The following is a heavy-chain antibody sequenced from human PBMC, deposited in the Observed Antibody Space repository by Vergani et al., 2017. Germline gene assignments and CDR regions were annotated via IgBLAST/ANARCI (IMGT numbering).Heavy chain of an antibody. J-gene: IGHJ3*01. CDR1: GGSVHTSTHY. CDR3: VSTIGVGQSSDAYDS. V-gene: IGHV4-61*02. CDR2: LYLGGST. D-gene: IGHD2-21*01. Sequence: QLQESGPALVKPSQTLSLTCSVSGGSVHTSTHYWGWIRQPAGGKLEWIGRLYLGGSTDYNPSLRGRVSLFLDTSKNQFFLNLTSMTAADTALYFCVSTIGVGQSSDAYDSWGRGQRVTVSS.